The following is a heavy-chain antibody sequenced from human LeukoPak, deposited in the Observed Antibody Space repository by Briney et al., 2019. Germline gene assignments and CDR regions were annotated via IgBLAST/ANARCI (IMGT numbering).Heavy chain of an antibody. Sequence: SQALSLTCAISGDSVSSNSAAWNWIRQSPSRGLEWLGRTYYRSKWYNDYAVSVKSRITINPDTSKNQFSLQLNSVTPEDTAVYYCAVSLTRTDAFDIWGQGTMVTVSS. V-gene: IGHV6-1*01. D-gene: IGHD1-14*01. CDR1: GDSVSSNSAA. J-gene: IGHJ3*02. CDR3: AVSLTRTDAFDI. CDR2: TYYRSKWYN.